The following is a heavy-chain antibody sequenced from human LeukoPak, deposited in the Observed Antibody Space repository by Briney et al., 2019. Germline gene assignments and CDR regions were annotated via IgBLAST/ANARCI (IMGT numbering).Heavy chain of an antibody. J-gene: IGHJ4*02. D-gene: IGHD6-13*01. Sequence: GGSLRLSCAASGFTFSSYAMHWVRQAPGKGLEWVAVISYDGSNKYYADSVKGRFTISRDNSKNTLYLQMNSLRAEDTAVYYCAKDPDPYGIAAAGTLFDYWGQGTLVTVSS. V-gene: IGHV3-30-3*01. CDR3: AKDPDPYGIAAAGTLFDY. CDR2: ISYDGSNK. CDR1: GFTFSSYA.